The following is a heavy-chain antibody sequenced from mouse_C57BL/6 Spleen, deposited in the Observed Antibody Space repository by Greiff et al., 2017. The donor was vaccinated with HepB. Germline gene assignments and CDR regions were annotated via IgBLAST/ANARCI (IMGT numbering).Heavy chain of an antibody. CDR1: GYAFSSYW. Sequence: VQLQQSGAELVKPGASVKISCKASGYAFSSYWMNWVKQRPGKGLEWIGQIYPGDGDTNYNGKFKGKATLTADKSSSTAYMQLSSLTSEDSAVYFCARSLYDYVGYFDVWGTGTTVTVSS. CDR2: IYPGDGDT. D-gene: IGHD2-4*01. V-gene: IGHV1-80*01. J-gene: IGHJ1*03. CDR3: ARSLYDYVGYFDV.